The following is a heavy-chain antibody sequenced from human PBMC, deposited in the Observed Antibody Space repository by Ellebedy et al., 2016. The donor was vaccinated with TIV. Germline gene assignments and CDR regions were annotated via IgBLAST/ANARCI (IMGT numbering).Heavy chain of an antibody. CDR1: GYTFTSYY. CDR3: ARDEKDYYDSSGYYAD. J-gene: IGHJ4*02. D-gene: IGHD3-22*01. Sequence: ASVKVSCKASGYTFTSYYMHWVRQAPGQGLEWMGIINPSGGSTSYAQKFQGRVTMTRDTSTSTVYMELSSLRPEDTAVYYCARDEKDYYDSSGYYADWGQGTLVTVSS. CDR2: INPSGGST. V-gene: IGHV1-46*01.